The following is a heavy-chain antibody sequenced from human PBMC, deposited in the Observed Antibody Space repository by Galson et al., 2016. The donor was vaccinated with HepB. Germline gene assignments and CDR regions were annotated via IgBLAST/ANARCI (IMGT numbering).Heavy chain of an antibody. CDR3: ARGGQRGSFDC. J-gene: IGHJ4*02. Sequence: SLRLSCAASGFSLSANWMSWVRRAPGKGLEWVANTKQDGRENYYVDSVKGRFTISRDDTKNSLYLQMNSLRAEDTAVYYCARGGQRGSFDCWGQGTLVTVSS. CDR2: TKQDGREN. CDR1: GFSLSANW. D-gene: IGHD3-10*01. V-gene: IGHV3-7*04.